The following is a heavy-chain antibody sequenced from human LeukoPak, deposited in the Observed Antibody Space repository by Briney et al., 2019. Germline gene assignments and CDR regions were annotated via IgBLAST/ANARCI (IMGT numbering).Heavy chain of an antibody. J-gene: IGHJ4*02. V-gene: IGHV3-74*01. Sequence: GGSLRLSCVAAGLTFSDYWTHWVRQVPGKGLVWVSRINGDGSSTSYADSVKGLFTISRDNAKNTVYLQMNSLRTEDTAVYYCARDRRYAYDNWGQGTLVTVSS. D-gene: IGHD3-16*01. CDR2: INGDGSST. CDR1: GLTFSDYW. CDR3: ARDRRYAYDN.